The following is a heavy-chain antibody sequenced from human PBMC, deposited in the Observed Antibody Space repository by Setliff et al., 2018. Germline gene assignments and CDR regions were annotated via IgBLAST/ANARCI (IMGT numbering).Heavy chain of an antibody. D-gene: IGHD1-26*01. CDR1: GGSFSGYY. CDR3: ARSFSRSGKFLLDY. CDR2: IIHSGST. Sequence: SETLSLTCAVYGGSFSGYYWNWIRQPPGKRLEWIGEIIHSGSTNYNPSLKSRVTISMDTSKNQFSLKVPSVTAADTAVYYCARSFSRSGKFLLDYWGQGALVTVSS. J-gene: IGHJ4*02. V-gene: IGHV4-34*12.